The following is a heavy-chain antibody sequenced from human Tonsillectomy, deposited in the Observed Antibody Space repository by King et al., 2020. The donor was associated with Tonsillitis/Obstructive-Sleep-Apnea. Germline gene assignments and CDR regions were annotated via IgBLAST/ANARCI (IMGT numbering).Heavy chain of an antibody. D-gene: IGHD3-3*01. CDR3: TKDIRAFWSATFDY. CDR1: GFTFDGYA. J-gene: IGHJ4*02. V-gene: IGHV3-9*01. CDR2: ISWNSVNI. Sequence: VQLVESGGGLVQPGRSLKLSCAASGFTFDGYAMHWVRQAPGKGLEWVSVISWNSVNIGYADSVKGRFTISRDNAQNSLYLQMNSLRTEDTALYYCTKDIRAFWSATFDYWGQGTLVTVPS.